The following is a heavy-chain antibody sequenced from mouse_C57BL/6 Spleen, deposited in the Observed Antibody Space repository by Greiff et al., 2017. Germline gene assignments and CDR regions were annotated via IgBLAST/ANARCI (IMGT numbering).Heavy chain of an antibody. J-gene: IGHJ2*01. Sequence: QVQLQQPGTELVKPGASVKLSCKASGYTFTSYWMHWVKQRPGQGLEWIGNINPSNGGTNYNEKFKSKATLTVDKSSSTAYMQRSSLTSEDSAVYYSARWGAPRGFDYWGQGTTLTVSS. CDR2: INPSNGGT. CDR1: GYTFTSYW. CDR3: ARWGAPRGFDY. V-gene: IGHV1-53*01.